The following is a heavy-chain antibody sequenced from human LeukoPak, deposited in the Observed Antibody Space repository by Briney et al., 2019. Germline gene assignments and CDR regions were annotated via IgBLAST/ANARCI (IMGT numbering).Heavy chain of an antibody. CDR3: AAWGYSNWGEYFDY. V-gene: IGHV1-69*05. J-gene: IGHJ4*02. CDR1: GYTFTSYD. D-gene: IGHD4-11*01. CDR2: IIPIFGTA. Sequence: ASVKVSCKASGYTFTSYDINWVRQATGQGLEWMGWIIPIFGTANYAQKFQGRVTITTDESTSTAYMELSSLRSEDTAVYYCAAWGYSNWGEYFDYWGQGTLVTVSS.